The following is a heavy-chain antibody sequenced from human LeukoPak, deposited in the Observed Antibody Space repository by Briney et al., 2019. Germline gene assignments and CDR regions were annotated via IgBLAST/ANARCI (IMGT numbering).Heavy chain of an antibody. Sequence: SETLSLTCTVSGGSINNHYWSWIRQSPGKGLEWIGYIYYSGSTDYSPSLKSRVTISVDTSKNQFSLKLSSVTAADTAVYYCAREVIVGAAFDYWGQGTLVTVSS. CDR2: IYYSGST. D-gene: IGHD1-26*01. J-gene: IGHJ4*02. CDR1: GGSINNHY. V-gene: IGHV4-59*11. CDR3: AREVIVGAAFDY.